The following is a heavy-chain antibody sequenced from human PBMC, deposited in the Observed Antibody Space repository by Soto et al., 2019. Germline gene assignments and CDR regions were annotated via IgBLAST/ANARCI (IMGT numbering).Heavy chain of an antibody. CDR2: IYYSGST. D-gene: IGHD1-26*01. CDR1: GGSISSYY. V-gene: IGHV4-59*01. Sequence: LSLPCTVSGGSISSYYWSWIRQPPGKGLEWIGYIYYSGSTNYNPSLKSRVTISVDTSKNQFSLKLSSVTAADTAVYYCARSYSGSYRYYFDYWGQGTLVTVSS. CDR3: ARSYSGSYRYYFDY. J-gene: IGHJ4*02.